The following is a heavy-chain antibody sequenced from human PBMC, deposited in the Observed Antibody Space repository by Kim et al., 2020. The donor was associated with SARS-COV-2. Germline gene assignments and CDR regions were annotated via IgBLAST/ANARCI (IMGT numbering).Heavy chain of an antibody. V-gene: IGHV4-39*01. CDR1: GGSISSSSYY. CDR3: ARHLYYYGSGSYYNVVSWFAP. Sequence: SETLSLTCTVSGGSISSSSYYWGWIRQPPGKGLEWIGSIYYSGSTYYNPSLKSRVTISVDTSKNQFSLKLSSVTAADTAVYYCARHLYYYGSGSYYNVVSWFAPGGKGTLV. CDR2: IYYSGST. J-gene: IGHJ5*02. D-gene: IGHD3-10*01.